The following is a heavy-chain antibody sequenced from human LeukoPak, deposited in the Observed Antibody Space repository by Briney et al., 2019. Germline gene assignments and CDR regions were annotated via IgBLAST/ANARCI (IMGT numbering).Heavy chain of an antibody. Sequence: PGGSLRLSCAASGFTFSSYGMHWVRQAPGKGLEWVAVIWYDGSNKYYADSVKGRFTIPRDNSKNTLCLQMNSLRAEDTAVYYCARDSSDFWSGYYNNYFDYWGQGTLVTVSS. CDR3: ARDSSDFWSGYYNNYFDY. CDR2: IWYDGSNK. CDR1: GFTFSSYG. D-gene: IGHD3-3*01. V-gene: IGHV3-33*01. J-gene: IGHJ4*02.